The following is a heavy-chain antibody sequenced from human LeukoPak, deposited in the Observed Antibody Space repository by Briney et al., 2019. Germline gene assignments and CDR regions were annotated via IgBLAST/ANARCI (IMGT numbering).Heavy chain of an antibody. D-gene: IGHD6-13*01. V-gene: IGHV4-39*07. CDR2: IHYSGDT. CDR1: GVSIASGSNF. J-gene: IGHJ3*02. CDR3: ARESLLAAAGGAFDI. Sequence: PSETLSLTCTVSGVSIASGSNFWVWIRQAPGKRLEWVGNIHYSGDTYYNPSLKSRVTISVDTSKNQFSLKLSSVTAADTVVYYCARESLLAAAGGAFDIWGQGTMVTVSS.